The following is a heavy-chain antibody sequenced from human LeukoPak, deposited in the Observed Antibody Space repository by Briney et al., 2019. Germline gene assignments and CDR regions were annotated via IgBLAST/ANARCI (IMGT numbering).Heavy chain of an antibody. CDR1: GGSISSGGYY. D-gene: IGHD2-15*01. V-gene: IGHV4-31*03. CDR2: IYYSGST. CDR3: ARLATPLSWFDP. Sequence: SETLSLTCTVSGGSISSGGYYWSWLRQHPGKGLEWIGYIYYSGSTYYNPSLKSRVTISLDTSKNQFSLKLRSMTAADTAVYFCARLATPLSWFDPWGQGTLVTVSS. J-gene: IGHJ5*02.